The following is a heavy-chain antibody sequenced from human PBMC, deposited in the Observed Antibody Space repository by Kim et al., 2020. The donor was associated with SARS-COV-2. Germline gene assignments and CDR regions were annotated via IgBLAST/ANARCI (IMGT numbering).Heavy chain of an antibody. V-gene: IGHV4-31*02. CDR3: ARVGGDYALGFDY. D-gene: IGHD4-17*01. J-gene: IGHJ4*02. Sequence: YNPSLKSRVTISVDTSKNQFSLKLSSVTAADTAVYYCARVGGDYALGFDYWGQGTLVTVSS.